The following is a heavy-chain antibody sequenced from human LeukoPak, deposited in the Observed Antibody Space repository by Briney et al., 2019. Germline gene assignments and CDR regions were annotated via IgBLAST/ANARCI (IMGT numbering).Heavy chain of an antibody. CDR2: INSDGSST. CDR3: ATSIVGATTGAFDI. D-gene: IGHD1-26*01. V-gene: IGHV3-74*01. J-gene: IGHJ3*02. Sequence: GGSLRLSCAASGFTFSSYWMPWVRQAPGKGLVWVSRINSDGSSTSYADSVKGRFTISRDNARNTLYLQMNSLRAEDTAVYYCATSIVGATTGAFDIWGQGTMVTVSS. CDR1: GFTFSSYW.